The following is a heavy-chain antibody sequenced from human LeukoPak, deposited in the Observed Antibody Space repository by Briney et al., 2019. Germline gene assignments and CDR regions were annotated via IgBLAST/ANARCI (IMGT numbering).Heavy chain of an antibody. Sequence: GGSLRLSCAASGFTFRNYGMHWVRQAPGKGLEWVAIIWYDGSKNYYADSVKGRFIISRDNFNNTLYLQMNSLRAEDTALYYCARAPYTTGRSFYFDSWGQGTLVTVSS. CDR2: IWYDGSKN. V-gene: IGHV3-33*01. J-gene: IGHJ4*02. CDR1: GFTFRNYG. D-gene: IGHD2-2*02. CDR3: ARAPYTTGRSFYFDS.